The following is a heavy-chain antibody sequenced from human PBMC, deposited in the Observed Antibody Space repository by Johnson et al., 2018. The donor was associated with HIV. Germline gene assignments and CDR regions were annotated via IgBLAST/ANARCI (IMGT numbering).Heavy chain of an antibody. D-gene: IGHD1-14*01. CDR3: AIIWNHTFDI. Sequence: QVQLVESGGGVVQPGRSLRLSCAASGFTFSSYGMHWVRQTPGKGLEWVAVISYDGSEKYFADSVKGRFSISRDNSKNTLYLQMNSLRAEDTAVYYCAIIWNHTFDIWGQGTMVTVSS. CDR1: GFTFSSYG. V-gene: IGHV3-30*19. J-gene: IGHJ3*02. CDR2: ISYDGSEK.